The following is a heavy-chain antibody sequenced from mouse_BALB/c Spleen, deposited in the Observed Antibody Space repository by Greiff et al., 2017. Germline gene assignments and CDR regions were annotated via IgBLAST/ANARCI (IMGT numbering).Heavy chain of an antibody. CDR3: ARSRRGSSYYYAMDY. CDR2: INPSSGYT. J-gene: IGHJ4*01. D-gene: IGHD1-1*01. Sequence: QVQLKQSAAELARPGASVKMSCKASGYTFTSYTMHWVKQRPGQGLEWIGYINPSSGYTEYNQKFKDKTTLTADKSSSTAYMQLSSLTSEDSAVYYCARSRRGSSYYYAMDYWGQGTSVTVSS. V-gene: IGHV1-4*02. CDR1: GYTFTSYT.